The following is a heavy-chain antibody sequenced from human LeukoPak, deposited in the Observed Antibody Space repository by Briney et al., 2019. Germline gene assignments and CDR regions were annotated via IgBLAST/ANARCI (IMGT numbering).Heavy chain of an antibody. Sequence: GGSLRLSFAAPGFTFSYYSFNWVRQAPGKGLEWIAYISISNNSIYYADSVKGRFTISRDNAKNSLYLQMNSLRVEDTAVYYCARETIYSDKVIDHWGQGTPVTVSS. CDR3: ARETIYSDKVIDH. CDR2: ISISNNSI. J-gene: IGHJ4*02. D-gene: IGHD4-17*01. V-gene: IGHV3-48*01. CDR1: GFTFSYYS.